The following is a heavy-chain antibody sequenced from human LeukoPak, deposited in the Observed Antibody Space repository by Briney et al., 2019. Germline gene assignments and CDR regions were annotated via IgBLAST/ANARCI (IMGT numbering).Heavy chain of an antibody. D-gene: IGHD3-10*01. CDR1: GGSFSGYY. CDR2: INHSGST. J-gene: IGHJ4*02. V-gene: IGHV4-34*01. Sequence: PSETLSLTCAVYGGSFSGYYWSWIRQPPGKGLEWIGEINHSGSTNYNPSLKSRVTISVDTSKNQFSLKLSSVTAADTAVYYCARATYGSGSYPLGYWGQGTLVTVSS. CDR3: ARATYGSGSYPLGY.